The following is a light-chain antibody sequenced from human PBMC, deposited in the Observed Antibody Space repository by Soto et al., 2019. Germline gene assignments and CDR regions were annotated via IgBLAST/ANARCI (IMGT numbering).Light chain of an antibody. CDR1: QSINYW. V-gene: IGKV1-5*03. CDR3: QQYNSYSWT. CDR2: KAS. J-gene: IGKJ1*01. Sequence: DIQMTQSPSTLSASGGDRVTITCRASQSINYWVAWYQQKPGKAPKLLIYKASTLKSGVPSRFSGSGSGTEFTLTISSLQPDDFATYYCQQYNSYSWTFGQGTKVE.